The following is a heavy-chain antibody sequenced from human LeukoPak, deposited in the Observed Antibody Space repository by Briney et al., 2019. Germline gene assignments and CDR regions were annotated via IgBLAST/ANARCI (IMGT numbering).Heavy chain of an antibody. D-gene: IGHD1-1*01. J-gene: IGHJ3*02. CDR2: IYYSGTT. Sequence: PSETLSLTCTVSADSFSSYYWSWIRQPPGEGLEWIGNIYYSGTTNYNPSLKSRVTISVDTSKNQFSLKLSSVTAADTAVYYCARHHGKGSTGIWGQGTMVTVSS. CDR3: ARHHGKGSTGI. V-gene: IGHV4-59*13. CDR1: ADSFSSYY.